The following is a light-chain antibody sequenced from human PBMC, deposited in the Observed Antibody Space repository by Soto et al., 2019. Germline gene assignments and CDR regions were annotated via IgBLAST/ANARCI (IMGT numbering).Light chain of an antibody. CDR2: SAS. Sequence: DIQVTQSPPSMAASFGDRVTITRRASQDIGNWMTWYQQQPGKAPKLLIYSASTLGRGVPSRFSGSGSGTEFTLTISGLQPEDSLTYYCQQAKSFPITFGQGTRLEIK. J-gene: IGKJ5*01. CDR1: QDIGNW. V-gene: IGKV1-12*01. CDR3: QQAKSFPIT.